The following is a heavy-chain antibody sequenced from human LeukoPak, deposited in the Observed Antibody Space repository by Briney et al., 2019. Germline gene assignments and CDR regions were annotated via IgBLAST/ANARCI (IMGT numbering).Heavy chain of an antibody. CDR3: AKQGDLGDYDFDY. CDR2: ISYDGRYQ. Sequence: GGSLRLSCAASGFTFNRYRMHWVRQAPGKGLEWVAVISYDGRYQFYADSVKGRFTVSRDNSKNTLYLQMNSLRAEDTAVYYCAKQGDLGDYDFDYWGQGTLVTVSS. D-gene: IGHD3-22*01. CDR1: GFTFNRYR. V-gene: IGHV3-30*18. J-gene: IGHJ4*02.